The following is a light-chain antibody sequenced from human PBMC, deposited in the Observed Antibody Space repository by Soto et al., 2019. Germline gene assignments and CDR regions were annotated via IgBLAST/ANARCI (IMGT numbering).Light chain of an antibody. CDR1: SSDVGGYNY. Sequence: QSALTQPPSASGSPGQSVTISCTGTSSDVGGYNYFSWYQQHPGKAPKLMIYEVSKRPSGVPDRFSGSKSGNTASLTVSGLHADDEADYYCSSYAGSNRVFGTGTKLTVL. CDR2: EVS. J-gene: IGLJ1*01. V-gene: IGLV2-8*01. CDR3: SSYAGSNRV.